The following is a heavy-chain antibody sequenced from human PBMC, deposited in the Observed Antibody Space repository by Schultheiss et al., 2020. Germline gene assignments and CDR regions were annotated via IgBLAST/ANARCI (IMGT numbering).Heavy chain of an antibody. V-gene: IGHV3-33*08. D-gene: IGHD1-1*01. CDR3: ARDSSKLGFDP. CDR1: GFTFSSYS. Sequence: GESLKISCAASGFTFSSYSMNWVRQAPGKGLEWVAVIWYDGSNKYYADSVKGRFTISRDNAKKSLYLQMNSLIAEDMAVYYCARDSSKLGFDPWGQGTLVTVSS. J-gene: IGHJ5*02. CDR2: IWYDGSNK.